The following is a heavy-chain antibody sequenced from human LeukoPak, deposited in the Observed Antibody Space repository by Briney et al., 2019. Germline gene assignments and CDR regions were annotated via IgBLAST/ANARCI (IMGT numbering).Heavy chain of an antibody. Sequence: ASVRVSCKASGYAFTGYYLHWVRQAPGQGPEWMGWVNPNNGGTNFAQKFQGRVTMTRDTSISTDYMELTRLRSDDTAVYYCAREGSWNDWDYWGQGTLVTVSS. D-gene: IGHD1-1*01. CDR3: AREGSWNDWDY. CDR2: VNPNNGGT. CDR1: GYAFTGYY. J-gene: IGHJ4*02. V-gene: IGHV1-2*02.